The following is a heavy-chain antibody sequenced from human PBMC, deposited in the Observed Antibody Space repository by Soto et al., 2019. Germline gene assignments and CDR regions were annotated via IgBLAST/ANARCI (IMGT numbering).Heavy chain of an antibody. CDR2: IDTSGTKI. V-gene: IGHV3-11*01. CDR1: GYTFSDYY. D-gene: IGHD3-3*01. Sequence: QVQLVESGGDLVKPGGSLRLSCAASGYTFSDYYMSWIRQAPGKGLEWISYIDTSGTKIYYADSVKGRFTITRDNAKKSLYLERNSLRDEDTAVYYWASHYDMWSGYLSPVDYWGQGTLVTVSS. J-gene: IGHJ4*02. CDR3: ASHYDMWSGYLSPVDY.